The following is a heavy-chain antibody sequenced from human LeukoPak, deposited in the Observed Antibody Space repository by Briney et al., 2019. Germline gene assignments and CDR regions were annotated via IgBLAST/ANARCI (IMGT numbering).Heavy chain of an antibody. Sequence: GGSLRLSCAASGFTFSSYWMSWVRQAPGKGLEWVANIKQDGSEKYYVDSVKGRFTISRDNAKNSLYLQMNSLRAEDTAVYCCARDLDDYGDFYYFDYWGQGTLVTVSS. CDR2: IKQDGSEK. CDR1: GFTFSSYW. D-gene: IGHD4-17*01. V-gene: IGHV3-7*01. J-gene: IGHJ4*02. CDR3: ARDLDDYGDFYYFDY.